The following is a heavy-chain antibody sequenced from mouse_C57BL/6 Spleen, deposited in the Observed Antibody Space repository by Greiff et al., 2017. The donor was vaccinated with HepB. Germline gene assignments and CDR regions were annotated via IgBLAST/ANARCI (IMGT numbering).Heavy chain of an antibody. CDR2: IDPSDSYT. Sequence: QVQLQQPGAELVMPGASVKLSCKASGYTFTSYWMHWVKQRPGQGLEWIGEIDPSDSYTNYNKKFKGKSTLTVDKSSSTAYMQLSSLTSEDSAVYYCARRYGSSLYFDYWGQGTTLTVSS. V-gene: IGHV1-69*01. CDR3: ARRYGSSLYFDY. J-gene: IGHJ2*01. CDR1: GYTFTSYW. D-gene: IGHD1-1*01.